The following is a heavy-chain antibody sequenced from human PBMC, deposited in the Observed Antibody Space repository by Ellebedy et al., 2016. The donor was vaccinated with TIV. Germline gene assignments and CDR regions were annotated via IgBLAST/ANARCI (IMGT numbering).Heavy chain of an antibody. D-gene: IGHD3-22*01. CDR2: VSHSGST. V-gene: IGHV4-59*08. J-gene: IGHJ4*02. CDR3: ARTVYYESSGYPLFDY. CDR1: GDSISNYY. Sequence: SETLSLTCNVSGDSISNYYWSWIRQPPGEGLEWIGYVSHSGSTNYSPSLKSRVTISVDTSKNQFSLKLTSVTAADTAVYYCARTVYYESSGYPLFDYWGRGALVTVSS.